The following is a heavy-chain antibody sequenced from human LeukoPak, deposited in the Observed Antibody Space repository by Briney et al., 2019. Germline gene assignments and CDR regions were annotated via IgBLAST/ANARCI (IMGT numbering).Heavy chain of an antibody. D-gene: IGHD3-22*01. CDR1: GFTFDDYA. V-gene: IGHV3-9*01. CDR3: ARALITMIVVEQGAFDI. J-gene: IGHJ3*02. Sequence: GGSLRLSCAASGFTFDDYAMHWVRQAPGKGLEWVSGISWNSGSIGYADSVKGRFTISRDNAKNSLYLQMNSLRAEDTALYYCARALITMIVVEQGAFDIWGQGTMVTVSS. CDR2: ISWNSGSI.